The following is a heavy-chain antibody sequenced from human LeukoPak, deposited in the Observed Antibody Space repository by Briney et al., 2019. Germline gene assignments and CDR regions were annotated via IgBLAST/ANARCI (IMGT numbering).Heavy chain of an antibody. Sequence: ASVKVSCKASGYTFTSNGINWVRQAPGQGLEWMGWINPNSGGTNYAQKFQGRVTMTRDTSISTAYMELSRLRSDDTAVYYCARDGYSSGWGPVHDYWGQGTLVTVSS. V-gene: IGHV1-2*02. D-gene: IGHD6-19*01. CDR1: GYTFTSNG. J-gene: IGHJ4*02. CDR2: INPNSGGT. CDR3: ARDGYSSGWGPVHDY.